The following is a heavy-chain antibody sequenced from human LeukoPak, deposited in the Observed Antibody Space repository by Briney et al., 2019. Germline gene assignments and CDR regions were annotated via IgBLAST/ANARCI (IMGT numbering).Heavy chain of an antibody. CDR2: ISSSSGTI. CDR3: ARDKSSGGPYDAFDV. CDR1: GFTFSSYS. V-gene: IGHV3-48*01. Sequence: GGSLRLSCAASGFTFSSYSMNWVRQAPGRGLEWVSYISSSSGTIYYADSVRGRFTISRDNAKNSLYLQMNSLRAEDTAVYSCARDKSSGGPYDAFDVWGQGTMVTVSS. J-gene: IGHJ3*01. D-gene: IGHD2-15*01.